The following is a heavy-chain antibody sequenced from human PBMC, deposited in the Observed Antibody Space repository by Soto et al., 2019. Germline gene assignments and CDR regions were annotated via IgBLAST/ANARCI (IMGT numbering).Heavy chain of an antibody. CDR2: IYYSGST. CDR1: GDSSSSYY. J-gene: IGHJ6*02. CDR3: ASGRIAAAGPYYYYGMDV. D-gene: IGHD6-13*01. V-gene: IGHV4-59*08. Sequence: SETLSRTCTVSGDSSSSYYWSWIRQPPGKGLEWIGYIYYSGSTNYNPSLKSRVAISVDTSKNQFSLKLSSVTAADTAVYYCASGRIAAAGPYYYYGMDVWGQGTTVT.